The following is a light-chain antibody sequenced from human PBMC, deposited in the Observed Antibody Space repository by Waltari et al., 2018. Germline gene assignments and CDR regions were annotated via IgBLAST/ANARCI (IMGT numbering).Light chain of an antibody. CDR3: QQRSNWPPIT. J-gene: IGKJ5*01. V-gene: IGKV1-39*01. Sequence: DIQMTQSPSSLSASVGDRVTITCRASQSISSYLNWYQQKPGKAPKLLIYAASSLQSGVPSRFSGSGSGTDFTLTISSLQPEDFATYYCQQRSNWPPITFGQGTRLEIK. CDR2: AAS. CDR1: QSISSY.